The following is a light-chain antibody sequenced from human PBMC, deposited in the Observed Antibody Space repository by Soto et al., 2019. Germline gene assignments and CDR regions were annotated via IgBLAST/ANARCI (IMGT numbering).Light chain of an antibody. CDR2: AAS. CDR1: QDINNR. V-gene: IGKV1-12*01. CDR3: QNYDSAPIT. J-gene: IGKJ5*01. Sequence: DIQMTQSPSSVSASVGDRVTITCRASQDINNRLAWFQQRPGRAPKYLIQAASILQSGFPSRFSGSGSGTDFTLTINSLQPEDLATYYCQNYDSAPITFGQGTRLEIK.